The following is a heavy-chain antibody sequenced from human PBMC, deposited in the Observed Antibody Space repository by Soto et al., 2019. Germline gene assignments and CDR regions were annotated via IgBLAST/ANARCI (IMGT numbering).Heavy chain of an antibody. CDR2: ISYDGSNK. CDR1: GFTFSSYG. D-gene: IGHD2-2*01. V-gene: IGHV3-30*03. CDR3: ARDRVVPDAIGAYYYYYGMDV. Sequence: QVQLVESGGGVVQPGRSLRLSCAASGFTFSSYGMHWVRQAPGKGLEWVAVISYDGSNKYYADSVKGRFTISRDNSKNTLYLQMNSLRAEDTAVYYCARDRVVPDAIGAYYYYYGMDVWGQGTTVTVSS. J-gene: IGHJ6*02.